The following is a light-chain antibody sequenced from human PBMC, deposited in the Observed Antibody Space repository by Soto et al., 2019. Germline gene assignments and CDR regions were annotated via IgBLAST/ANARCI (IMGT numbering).Light chain of an antibody. CDR3: QQFGSSSWT. J-gene: IGKJ1*01. V-gene: IGKV3-20*01. CDR2: AAS. Sequence: EIVLTQSPGTLSLSPGERATLSCRVSQSISSSYLAWYQQKPGQAPRLLIYAASSRATGIPDRFSGSGSETDFTLTISILEPEDFAVYYCQQFGSSSWTFGQGTKVEI. CDR1: QSISSSY.